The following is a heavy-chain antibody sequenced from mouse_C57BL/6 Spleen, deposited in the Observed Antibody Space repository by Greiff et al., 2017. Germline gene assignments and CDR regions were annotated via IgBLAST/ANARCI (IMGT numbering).Heavy chain of an antibody. CDR1: GYTFTSYW. CDR3: ARLALTGTRNFDD. Sequence: VQLQQPGAELVKPGASVKLSCKASGYTFTSYWMHWVKQRPGQGLEWIGMIHPNSGSTNYNEKFKSKATLTVDKSSSTAYMQLSSLTSEDSAVYYCARLALTGTRNFDDWGKGTTLTVSS. CDR2: IHPNSGST. J-gene: IGHJ2*01. V-gene: IGHV1-64*01. D-gene: IGHD4-1*01.